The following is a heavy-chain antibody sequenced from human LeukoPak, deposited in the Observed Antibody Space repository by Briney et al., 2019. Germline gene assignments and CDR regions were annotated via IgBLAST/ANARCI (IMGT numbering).Heavy chain of an antibody. D-gene: IGHD2-21*01. CDR1: GGSISSYY. Sequence: SETLSLTCTVSGGSISSYYWSWIRQPAGKGLEWIGRIYTSGSTNYNPSLKSRVTISVDTSKNQFSLSLSSVTAADTAVYYCARITFVVEGYGMGVWGQGTTVTVSS. V-gene: IGHV4-4*07. CDR3: ARITFVVEGYGMGV. CDR2: IYTSGST. J-gene: IGHJ6*02.